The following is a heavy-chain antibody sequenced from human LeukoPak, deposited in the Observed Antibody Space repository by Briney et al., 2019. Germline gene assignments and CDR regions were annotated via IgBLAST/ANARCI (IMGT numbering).Heavy chain of an antibody. V-gene: IGHV4-38-2*02. Sequence: PSETLSLTCTVSGYSLSSGYYWGWIRQPPGKGLEWIGSIYHSGSTYYNPSLKSRVTISVDTSKNQFSLKLSSVTAADTAVYYCATAHCSGGSCYPLYYYYMDVWGKGTTVTVSS. CDR3: ATAHCSGGSCYPLYYYYMDV. CDR2: IYHSGST. CDR1: GYSLSSGYY. J-gene: IGHJ6*03. D-gene: IGHD2-15*01.